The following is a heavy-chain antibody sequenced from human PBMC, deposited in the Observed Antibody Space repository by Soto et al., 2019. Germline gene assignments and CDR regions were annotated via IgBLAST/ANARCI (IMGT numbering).Heavy chain of an antibody. J-gene: IGHJ5*01. CDR3: AMDLKYFRVLGNWFDS. CDR1: GYTFAHYG. D-gene: IGHD2-2*01. Sequence: QVQLMQSGAEVKKPGASVKVSCKASGYTFAHYGISWVRQAPGQGLEWMGWISGNNGATNYAPKMQGRVTMTIDTSTDTAYMDLRSLTSDDTAVYFCAMDLKYFRVLGNWFDSWGQGTLVTVSS. V-gene: IGHV1-18*04. CDR2: ISGNNGAT.